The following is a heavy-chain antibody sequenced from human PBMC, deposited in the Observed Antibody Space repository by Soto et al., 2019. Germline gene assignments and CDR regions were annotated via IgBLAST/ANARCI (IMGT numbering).Heavy chain of an antibody. V-gene: IGHV3-23*01. CDR2: ISGSGGST. J-gene: IGHJ6*02. CDR3: AKGPYCSGGSCYFVYYYGMDV. CDR1: GFTFSSYA. D-gene: IGHD2-15*01. Sequence: EVQLLESGGGLVQPGGSLRLSCAASGFTFSSYAMSWVRQAPGKGLEWVSAISGSGGSTYYADSVKGRFTISRDNSKNTLYLQMNSLRAEDTAVYYCAKGPYCSGGSCYFVYYYGMDVWGQGTTVTVSS.